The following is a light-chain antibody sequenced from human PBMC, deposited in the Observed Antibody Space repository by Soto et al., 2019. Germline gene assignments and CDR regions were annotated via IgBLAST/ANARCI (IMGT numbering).Light chain of an antibody. CDR3: QQRSIWPPEFT. CDR1: QRVSSY. Sequence: EIVLTQSPATLSLSPGERATLSCRASQRVSSYLAWYQQKPGQGPRLLIHDTSSRATGIPARFSGSGSGTDFTLTISSLEPEDFAVYYCQQRSIWPPEFTFGPGTKVDIK. V-gene: IGKV3-11*01. J-gene: IGKJ3*01. CDR2: DTS.